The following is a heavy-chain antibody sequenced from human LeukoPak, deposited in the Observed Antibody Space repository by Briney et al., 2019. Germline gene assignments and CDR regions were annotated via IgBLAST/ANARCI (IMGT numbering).Heavy chain of an antibody. Sequence: GASVKVSCKASGYTFTGYYMHWLRQAPGQGLEWMGRINPNSGGTNYAQKFQGRVTMTRDTSISTAYMELSRLRSDDTAVYYCARTRTIVGAKGFDYWGQGTLVTVSS. D-gene: IGHD1-26*01. V-gene: IGHV1-2*06. CDR1: GYTFTGYY. CDR2: INPNSGGT. CDR3: ARTRTIVGAKGFDY. J-gene: IGHJ4*02.